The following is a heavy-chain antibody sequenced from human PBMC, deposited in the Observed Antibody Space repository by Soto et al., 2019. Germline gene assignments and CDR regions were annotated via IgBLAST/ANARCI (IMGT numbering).Heavy chain of an antibody. CDR1: GFTFRNYW. CDR3: ARGDCVSGSCYSLAGSFYYSMDA. CDR2: INSDGSVS. Sequence: EVQLVESGGGLVQPGGSLRLSCAASGFTFRNYWMYWVRQAPGQGLEWVSRINSDGSVSSYADSVKGRLTISRDNVKNTLYLLIDSLTAEYTAVYYCARGDCVSGSCYSLAGSFYYSMDAWGKGTTVTVFS. V-gene: IGHV3-74*02. D-gene: IGHD2-15*01. J-gene: IGHJ6*03.